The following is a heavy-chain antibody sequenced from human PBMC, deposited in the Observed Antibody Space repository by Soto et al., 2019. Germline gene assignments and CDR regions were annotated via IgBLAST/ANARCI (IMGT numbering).Heavy chain of an antibody. D-gene: IGHD5-18*01. Sequence: SETLYLTCTVSGGSISSGDYYWRWIRQPPGKCLEWIGYIYYSGSTYYNPSLKSRVTISVDTSKNQFSLKLSSVTAADTAVYYCASTPSKGVTAMAVFDYWGQGTLVTVYS. J-gene: IGHJ4*02. CDR1: GGSISSGDYY. V-gene: IGHV4-30-4*01. CDR3: ASTPSKGVTAMAVFDY. CDR2: IYYSGST.